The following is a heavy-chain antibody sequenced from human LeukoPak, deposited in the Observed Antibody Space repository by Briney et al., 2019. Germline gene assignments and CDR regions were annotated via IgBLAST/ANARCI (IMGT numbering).Heavy chain of an antibody. J-gene: IGHJ4*02. D-gene: IGHD3-22*01. Sequence: SETLSLTCAVSGGSISSGGYSWSWIRQPPGKGLEWIGYIYHSGSTYYNPSLQSRVTISVDRSKNQFSLKLSSVTAADTAVYYCARALNGYYDSSGYYGGYFDYWGQGTLVTVSS. CDR1: GGSISSGGYS. CDR3: ARALNGYYDSSGYYGGYFDY. V-gene: IGHV4-30-2*01. CDR2: IYHSGST.